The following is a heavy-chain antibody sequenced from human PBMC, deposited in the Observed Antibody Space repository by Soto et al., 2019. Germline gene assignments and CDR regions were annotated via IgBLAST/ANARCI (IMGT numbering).Heavy chain of an antibody. CDR3: ARDSSSWYRNDDYYYYGMDV. CDR2: INPIIGTA. V-gene: IGHV1-69*13. D-gene: IGHD6-13*01. J-gene: IGHJ6*02. Sequence: GASVKVSCKASGYIFTDYFMHSVRQAPGQELGCMGRINPIIGTANYAQKFQGRVTITGDESTSTAYMELSSLRSEDTAAYYCARDSSSWYRNDDYYYYGMDVWGQGTTVTVSS. CDR1: GYIFTDYF.